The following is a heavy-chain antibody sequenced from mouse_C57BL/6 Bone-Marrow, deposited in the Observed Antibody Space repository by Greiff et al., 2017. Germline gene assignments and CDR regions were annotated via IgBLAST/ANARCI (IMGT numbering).Heavy chain of an antibody. CDR1: GFTFSSYA. D-gene: IGHD1-1*01. V-gene: IGHV5-4*03. J-gene: IGHJ3*01. Sequence: EVMLVESGGGLVKPGGSLKLSCAASGFTFSSYAMSWVRQTPEKRLEWVATISDGGSYTYYPANVKGRFTISRDNATKHLYLQMSQLKSEDTAMYYCASDSPFDYGSSPFAYWGQGTLVTVSA. CDR2: ISDGGSYT. CDR3: ASDSPFDYGSSPFAY.